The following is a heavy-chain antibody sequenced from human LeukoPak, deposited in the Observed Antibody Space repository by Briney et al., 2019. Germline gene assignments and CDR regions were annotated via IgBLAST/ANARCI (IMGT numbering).Heavy chain of an antibody. CDR3: AREDHSNYNY. D-gene: IGHD4-11*01. CDR1: GFTFSSYS. J-gene: IGHJ4*02. V-gene: IGHV3-7*01. Sequence: GGSLRLSCAASGFTFSSYSMNWVRQAPGKGLEWVANIKQDGGEKFYVDSVKGRFTISRDNAKNSLYLQMNSLRAEDTAVYYCAREDHSNYNYWGQGTLVTVSS. CDR2: IKQDGGEK.